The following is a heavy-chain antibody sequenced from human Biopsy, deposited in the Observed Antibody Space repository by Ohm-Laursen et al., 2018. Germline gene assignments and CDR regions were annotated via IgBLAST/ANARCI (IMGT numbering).Heavy chain of an antibody. CDR3: ARGSGYFKLDV. CDR1: GESSSGYF. D-gene: IGHD5-12*01. V-gene: IGHV4-34*01. J-gene: IGHJ6*02. CDR2: INQSGST. Sequence: SDTLSLTCPVNGESSSGYFWNWIRQPPGKGLEWIGEINQSGSTKYNPSLKRRATLSADSSNSQCSLRLTSVTAADTAIYYCARGSGYFKLDVWGQGTTVTVSS.